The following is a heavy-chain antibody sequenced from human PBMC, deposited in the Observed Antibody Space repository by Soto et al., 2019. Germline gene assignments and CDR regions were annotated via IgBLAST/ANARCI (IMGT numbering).Heavy chain of an antibody. V-gene: IGHV3-23*01. D-gene: IGHD1-1*01. J-gene: IGHJ4*02. CDR3: TKRLGSTATTYGDS. Sequence: GGSLRLSCTASGFTFSSYDMSWGRQAPGKGLEWVSVISDNGGATYYVDSVKGRFTISRDNSRNILYLQMNSLRVEDTAVYYCTKRLGSTATTYGDSWGQGTLVTVSS. CDR1: GFTFSSYD. CDR2: ISDNGGAT.